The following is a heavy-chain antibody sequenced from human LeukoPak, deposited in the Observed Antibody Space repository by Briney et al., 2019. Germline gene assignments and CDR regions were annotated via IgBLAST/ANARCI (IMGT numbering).Heavy chain of an antibody. CDR2: IGGTGGFIT. Sequence: GGSLRLSCAASGFTFSSHGMNWVRQAPGKGLEWVSGIGGTGGFITYYAESVKGRSTVSRDNSKNKLYLQMNSLRADDTAIYYCARDSRHLTSTRGGLKESRGAFDYWGQGTLVTVSS. CDR3: ARDSRHLTSTRGGLKESRGAFDY. D-gene: IGHD2-2*01. J-gene: IGHJ4*02. CDR1: GFTFSSHG. V-gene: IGHV3-23*01.